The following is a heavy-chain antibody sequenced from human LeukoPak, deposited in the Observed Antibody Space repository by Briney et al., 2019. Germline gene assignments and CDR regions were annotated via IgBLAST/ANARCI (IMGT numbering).Heavy chain of an antibody. CDR2: LWYDGSNK. D-gene: IGHD3-22*01. J-gene: IGHJ3*02. V-gene: IGHV3-33*06. Sequence: GGSLRLSCAASGFTFSSYGMHWVRQAPGKGLEWVAVLWYDGSNKYYADSVKGRFTISRENSKNTLYLQMNSLRAGDTAVYHCAKDRDYYDSSGYHTDAFDIWGQGTMVTVSS. CDR3: AKDRDYYDSSGYHTDAFDI. CDR1: GFTFSSYG.